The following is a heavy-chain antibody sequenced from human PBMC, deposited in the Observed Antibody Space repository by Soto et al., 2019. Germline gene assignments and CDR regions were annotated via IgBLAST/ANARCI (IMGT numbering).Heavy chain of an antibody. Sequence: SETLSLTCAVYGGSFSGYYWSWIRRPPGKGLEWIGEINHSGSTNYNPSLKSRVTISVDTSKNQFSLKLSSVTAADTAVYYCARGKLSDYVWGSYRYHFDYWGQGTVVTVSS. D-gene: IGHD3-16*02. J-gene: IGHJ4*02. CDR1: GGSFSGYY. CDR2: INHSGST. V-gene: IGHV4-34*01. CDR3: ARGKLSDYVWGSYRYHFDY.